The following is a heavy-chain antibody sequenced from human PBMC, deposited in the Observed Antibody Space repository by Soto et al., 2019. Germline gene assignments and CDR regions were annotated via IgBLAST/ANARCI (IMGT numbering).Heavy chain of an antibody. Sequence: PSETLSLTCAVYGGSFSVYYWSLIRQPPGKGLEWIGEINHSGSTNYNPSLKSRVTISVDTSKNQFSLKLSSVTAADTAVYYCAREQQGRYYGMDVWGLGTKVTVSS. J-gene: IGHJ6*02. CDR3: AREQQGRYYGMDV. V-gene: IGHV4-34*01. CDR2: INHSGST. D-gene: IGHD6-13*01. CDR1: GGSFSVYY.